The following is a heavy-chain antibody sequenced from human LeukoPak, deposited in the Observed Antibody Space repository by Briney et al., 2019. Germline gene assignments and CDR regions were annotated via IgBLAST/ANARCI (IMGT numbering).Heavy chain of an antibody. CDR1: GYTFTSYG. V-gene: IGHV1-18*01. D-gene: IGHD3-22*01. CDR2: ISAYNGNT. Sequence: ASVKVSCKASGYTFTSYGISWVRQAPGQGLEWMGWISAYNGNTNYAQKLQGRVTMTTDTSTSTAYMELRSLGSDDTAVYYCARAASSGYYGWFDPWGQGTLVTVSS. J-gene: IGHJ5*02. CDR3: ARAASSGYYGWFDP.